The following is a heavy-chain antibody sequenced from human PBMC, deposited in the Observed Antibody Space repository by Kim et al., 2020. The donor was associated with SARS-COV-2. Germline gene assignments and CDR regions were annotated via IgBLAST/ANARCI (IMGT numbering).Heavy chain of an antibody. CDR1: GGSFSGYY. CDR3: ASGGTMVRCVDYYGMDV. CDR2: INHSGST. D-gene: IGHD3-10*01. J-gene: IGHJ6*01. V-gene: IGHV4-34*01. Sequence: SETLSLTCAVYGGSFSGYYWSWIRQPPGKGLEWIGEINHSGSTNYNPSLKSRVTISVDTSKNQFSLKLSSVTAADTAVYYCASGGTMVRCVDYYGMDVWG.